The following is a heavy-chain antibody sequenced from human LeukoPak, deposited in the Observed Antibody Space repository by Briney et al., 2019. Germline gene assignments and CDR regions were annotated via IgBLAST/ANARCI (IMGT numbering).Heavy chain of an antibody. J-gene: IGHJ4*02. V-gene: IGHV5-51*01. Sequence: GESLKISCKGSRDSFTNYWIGWVRQKPGKGLEWMGLIYPYDSDTRYSPSFQGQVTISVDKSISTAYLQWTSLKASDTALYFCARGPDGAYYFDSWGQGTLVSVSS. CDR3: ARGPDGAYYFDS. D-gene: IGHD1-14*01. CDR1: RDSFTNYW. CDR2: IYPYDSDT.